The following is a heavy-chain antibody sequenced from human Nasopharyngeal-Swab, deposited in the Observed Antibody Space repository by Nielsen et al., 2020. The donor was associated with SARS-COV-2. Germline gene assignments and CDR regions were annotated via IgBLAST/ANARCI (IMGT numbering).Heavy chain of an antibody. D-gene: IGHD6-13*01. J-gene: IGHJ6*02. Sequence: GGSLRLSCAASGFTFSAHYMDWVRQAPGKGLEWVGRSRNKANSYTTEYAASVKGRFTISRDDSKNSLYLQRSSLRTEDTALYYCARDLSSIWTSGLGVWGQGTTVIVSS. CDR2: SRNKANSYTT. CDR3: ARDLSSIWTSGLGV. V-gene: IGHV3-72*01. CDR1: GFTFSAHY.